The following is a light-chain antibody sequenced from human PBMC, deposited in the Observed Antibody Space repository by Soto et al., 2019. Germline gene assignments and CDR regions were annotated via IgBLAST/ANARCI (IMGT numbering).Light chain of an antibody. CDR3: ETWDSHTWV. Sequence: QPVLTQSSSASASLGSSVKLTCTLSSGHSSYIIAWHQQQPGKAPRYLMNLEGRGSYNKGSGVPDRFSGSSSGADRYLTISNLQFEDEVDYYCETWDSHTWVFGGGTKVTVL. CDR2: LEGRGSY. CDR1: SGHSSYI. J-gene: IGLJ3*02. V-gene: IGLV4-60*02.